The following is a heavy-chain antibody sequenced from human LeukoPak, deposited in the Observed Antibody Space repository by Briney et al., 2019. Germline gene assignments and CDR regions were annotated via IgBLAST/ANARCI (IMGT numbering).Heavy chain of an antibody. Sequence: SETVSLTCAVSGGSISISSYYWAWIRQPPGKGLEWIGTIYYSESTYHNPSLNSRVTMSVDTSRNQFSLKLSSVDAADTAVYYCAKAGVRYFDSSGLYAFDFWGQGTTVTVSS. CDR3: AKAGVRYFDSSGLYAFDF. CDR2: IYYSEST. D-gene: IGHD3-22*01. J-gene: IGHJ3*01. V-gene: IGHV4-39*01. CDR1: GGSISISSYY.